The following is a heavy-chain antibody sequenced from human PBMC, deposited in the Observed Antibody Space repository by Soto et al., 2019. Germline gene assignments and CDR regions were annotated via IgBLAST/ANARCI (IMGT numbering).Heavy chain of an antibody. Sequence: PSETLSLTCTVSGGSISSGGYYRSWIRQPPGKGLEWIGYIYYSGSTYYNPSLKSRVTISVDTSKNQFSLKLSSVTDVEMAVFYCLGFTTFGVVHSNYFGMDVWGQGTTVTVSS. V-gene: IGHV4-30-4*01. D-gene: IGHD3-3*01. CDR2: IYYSGST. J-gene: IGHJ6*02. CDR3: LGFTTFGVVHSNYFGMDV. CDR1: GGSISSGGYY.